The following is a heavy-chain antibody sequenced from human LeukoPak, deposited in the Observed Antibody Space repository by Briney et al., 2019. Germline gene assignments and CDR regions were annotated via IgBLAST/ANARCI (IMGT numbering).Heavy chain of an antibody. CDR1: GFTFSSYS. V-gene: IGHV3-21*01. CDR3: ARSIAAAVYFDY. Sequence: PGGSLRLSCAASGFTFSSYSMNWVRQAPGKGLEWVSSISSSSSYIYYADSVKGRFTISRDNAKNSLYLQMNSLRAEDTAVYYCARSIAAAVYFDYRGQGTLVTVSS. J-gene: IGHJ4*02. D-gene: IGHD6-13*01. CDR2: ISSSSSYI.